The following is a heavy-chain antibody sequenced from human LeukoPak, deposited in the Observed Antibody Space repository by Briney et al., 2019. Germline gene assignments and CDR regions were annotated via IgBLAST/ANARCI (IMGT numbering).Heavy chain of an antibody. CDR2: IISIFGTA. CDR3: ARLVHGWIDP. Sequence: SVKVSCKASGGTFSSYAISWVRQAPGQGLEWMGGIISIFGTANYAQKFQGRVTITADESTSTAYMELSSLRSEDTAVYYCARLVHGWIDPWGQGTLVTVSS. V-gene: IGHV1-69*13. J-gene: IGHJ5*02. CDR1: GGTFSSYA.